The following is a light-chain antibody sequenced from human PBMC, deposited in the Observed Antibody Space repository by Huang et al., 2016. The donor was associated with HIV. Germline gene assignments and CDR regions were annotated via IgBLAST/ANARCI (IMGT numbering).Light chain of an antibody. CDR1: QSVSGAS. CDR3: HHYGTSSWT. V-gene: IGKV3-20*01. Sequence: PGKRATLSCRASQSVSGASLAWYQQKPGQAPRLLIYDASNRDTGIPVRFSGSVSGTDFTLTISRLEPEDFAVYFCHHYGTSSWTFGQGTKVDVK. J-gene: IGKJ1*01. CDR2: DAS.